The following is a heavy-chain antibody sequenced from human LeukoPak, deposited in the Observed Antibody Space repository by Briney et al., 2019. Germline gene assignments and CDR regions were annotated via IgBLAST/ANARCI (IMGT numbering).Heavy chain of an antibody. V-gene: IGHV4-39*07. Sequence: PSETLSLTCTVSGGSISSGGYYWIWIRQPPGKGLEWIGEINHSGSTNYNPSLKSRVTISVDTSKNQFSLKLSSVTAADTAVYYCARGLRFLEWSHYYYYGMDVWGQGTTVTVSS. CDR3: ARGLRFLEWSHYYYYGMDV. CDR1: GGSISSGGYY. J-gene: IGHJ6*02. D-gene: IGHD3-3*01. CDR2: INHSGST.